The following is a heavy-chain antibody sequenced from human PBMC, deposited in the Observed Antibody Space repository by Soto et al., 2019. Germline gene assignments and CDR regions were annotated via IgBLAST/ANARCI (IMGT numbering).Heavy chain of an antibody. D-gene: IGHD3-10*01. CDR3: ARTRVYWSGDVFDI. CDR1: GFTFSDYY. V-gene: IGHV3-11*01. J-gene: IGHJ3*02. CDR2: ISSSGSTI. Sequence: QVQRVESGGGLVKPGGSLRLSCAASGFTFSDYYISWIRQAPGPGLEWVSFISSSGSTIYYADSVKGRFTISRDNAKNSLYLQTNSLRAEDTAVYYCARTRVYWSGDVFDIWGQGTMVTVSS.